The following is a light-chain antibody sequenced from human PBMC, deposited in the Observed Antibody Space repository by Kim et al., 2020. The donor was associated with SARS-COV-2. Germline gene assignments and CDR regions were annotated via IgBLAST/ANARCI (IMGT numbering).Light chain of an antibody. J-gene: IGKJ5*01. CDR3: LQHNTYPIP. CDR2: GAS. V-gene: IGKV1-17*01. CDR1: QDIRND. Sequence: ASVGDRVTITCRASQDIRNDLGWYQQNPGRAPKRLIYGASSLQSGVPSRFSGSGSGTEFTLTISSLQPEDFATYFCLQHNTYPIPFGQGTRLEIK.